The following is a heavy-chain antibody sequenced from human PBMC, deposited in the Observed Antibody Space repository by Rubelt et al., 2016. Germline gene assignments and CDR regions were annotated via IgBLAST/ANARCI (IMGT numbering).Heavy chain of an antibody. J-gene: IGHJ3*02. Sequence: EVQLVQSGAEVKKPGESLKISCKGAGYSFTSYWIGWVRQMPGKGLEWMGIIYTGDSDTRYSPSFQGHATFSADKPISTAYLQLSSLKASDTAMYNCAGLRGSPQGDAFDIWGQGTMVTVSS. CDR1: GYSFTSYW. CDR2: IYTGDSDT. V-gene: IGHV5-51*01. D-gene: IGHD1-26*01. CDR3: AGLRGSPQGDAFDI.